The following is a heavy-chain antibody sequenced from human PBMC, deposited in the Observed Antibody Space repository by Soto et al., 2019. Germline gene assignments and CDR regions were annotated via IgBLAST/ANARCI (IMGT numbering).Heavy chain of an antibody. V-gene: IGHV3-33*01. Sequence: GGPLRLSCAASGFTFSSYGMHWVRQAPGKGLEWVAVIWYDGSNKYYADSVKGRFTISRDNSKNTLYLQMNSLRAEDTAVYYCAIDLGYCSGGSCPDIWGQGTMVTVSS. CDR2: IWYDGSNK. J-gene: IGHJ3*02. CDR1: GFTFSSYG. CDR3: AIDLGYCSGGSCPDI. D-gene: IGHD2-15*01.